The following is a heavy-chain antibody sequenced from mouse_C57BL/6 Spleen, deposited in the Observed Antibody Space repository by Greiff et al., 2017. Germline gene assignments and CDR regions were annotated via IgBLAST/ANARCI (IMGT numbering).Heavy chain of an antibody. CDR2: IYPRSGNT. J-gene: IGHJ3*01. CDR1: GYTFTSYG. Sequence: QVQLKQSGAELARPGASVKLSCKASGYTFTSYGISWVKQRTGQGLEWIGEIYPRSGNTYYNEKFKGKATLTADKSSSTAYMELRSLTSEDSAVYFCARNYDYDVRFAYWGQGTLVTVSA. CDR3: ARNYDYDVRFAY. V-gene: IGHV1-81*01. D-gene: IGHD2-4*01.